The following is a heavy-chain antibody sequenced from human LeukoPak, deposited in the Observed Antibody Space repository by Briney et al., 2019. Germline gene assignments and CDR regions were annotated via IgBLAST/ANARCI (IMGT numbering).Heavy chain of an antibody. J-gene: IGHJ4*02. CDR3: AKASWVSSADAVL. V-gene: IGHV3-23*01. CDR1: GFIFRDYA. Sequence: GGSLRLSCVASGFIFRDYAMSWVRQAPAGGLEWVSSLRGDGETFYTDSVKGRFTLSRDHSRNTVNLQLNNLRVEDTAVYYCAKASWVSSADAVLWGQGTLVTVS. D-gene: IGHD3-16*01. CDR2: LRGDGET.